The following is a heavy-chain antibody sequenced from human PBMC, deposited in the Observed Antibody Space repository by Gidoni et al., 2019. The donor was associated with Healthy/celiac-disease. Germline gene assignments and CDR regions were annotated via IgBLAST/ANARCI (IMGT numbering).Heavy chain of an antibody. CDR2: ISVSGGST. D-gene: IGHD2-15*01. CDR1: GFTFSSDA. J-gene: IGHJ4*02. Sequence: EVQLLESGGGLVQPGGALRLSCAASGFTFSSDAMGWVRQAPGKGLEVVSAISVSGGSTYYADSVKGRFTISRDNSKNTLYLQMNILRADDTAVYYCSKVGFGGSWDYWGQGTLVTVSS. V-gene: IGHV3-23*01. CDR3: SKVGFGGSWDY.